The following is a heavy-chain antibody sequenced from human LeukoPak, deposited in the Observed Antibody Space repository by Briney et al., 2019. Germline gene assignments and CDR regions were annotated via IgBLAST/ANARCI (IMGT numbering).Heavy chain of an antibody. Sequence: GRSPRLPCAASGFTFSSYGMHWVRQAPGKGLEWVAVIWYDGSNKYYADSVKGRFTISRDNSKNTLYLQMNSLRAEDTAVYYCARDRVYCSGGSCAPYFDYWGQGTLVTVSS. V-gene: IGHV3-33*01. CDR3: ARDRVYCSGGSCAPYFDY. D-gene: IGHD2-15*01. J-gene: IGHJ4*02. CDR2: IWYDGSNK. CDR1: GFTFSSYG.